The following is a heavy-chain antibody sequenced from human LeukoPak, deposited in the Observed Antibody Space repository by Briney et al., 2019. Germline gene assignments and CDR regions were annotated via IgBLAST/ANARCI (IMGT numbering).Heavy chain of an antibody. V-gene: IGHV4-61*01. J-gene: IGHJ4*02. CDR3: ARDSGSGSYPVYYFDY. CDR1: GGSISSSSYY. D-gene: IGHD3-10*01. Sequence: SETLSLTCTVSGGSISSSSYYWGWIRQPPGKGLEWIGYIYYSGSTNYNPSLKSRVTISVDTSKNQFSLKLSSVTAADTAVYYCARDSGSGSYPVYYFDYWGQGTLVTVSS. CDR2: IYYSGST.